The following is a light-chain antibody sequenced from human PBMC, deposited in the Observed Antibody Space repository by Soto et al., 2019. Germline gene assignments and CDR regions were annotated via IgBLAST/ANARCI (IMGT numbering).Light chain of an antibody. V-gene: IGLV2-14*03. J-gene: IGLJ1*01. CDR2: DVN. Sequence: QSVLTQPGSVSGSPGQSITISCAGTSSDVGAYNYVSWYQHHPGKAPKLMIYDVNNRPSGDSNRFSGSKSGNTASLTISGLQAEDEADYYCSSWTSGATYVFGSGTKLTVL. CDR3: SSWTSGATYV. CDR1: SSDVGAYNY.